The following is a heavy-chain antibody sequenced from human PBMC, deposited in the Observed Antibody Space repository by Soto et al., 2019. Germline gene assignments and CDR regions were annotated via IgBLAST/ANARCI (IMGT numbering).Heavy chain of an antibody. V-gene: IGHV1-18*04. J-gene: IGHJ6*02. CDR1: GYTFTSYG. CDR3: ARGSQGSSSLLASYYYGMDV. CDR2: ISAYNGNT. D-gene: IGHD3-10*01. Sequence: ASVKVSCKASGYTFTSYGISWVRQAPGQGLEWMGWISAYNGNTNYAQKLRGRVTMTTDTSTSTAYMELRSLRSEDTAVYYCARGSQGSSSLLASYYYGMDVWGQGTTVTVSS.